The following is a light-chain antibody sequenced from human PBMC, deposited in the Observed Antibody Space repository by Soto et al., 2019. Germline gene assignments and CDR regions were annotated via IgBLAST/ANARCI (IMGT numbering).Light chain of an antibody. CDR1: QSVNNY. V-gene: IGKV3-11*01. CDR3: HQRSNWPLT. Sequence: EIVLTQSPATLSLSPGERATLSCRASQSVNNYLAWYQQKPGQAPRLLIYDVSSRATDIPARFSGSGSGTDFTLTISSLEPEDFATYYCHQRSNWPLTFGGGTKVEIK. J-gene: IGKJ4*01. CDR2: DVS.